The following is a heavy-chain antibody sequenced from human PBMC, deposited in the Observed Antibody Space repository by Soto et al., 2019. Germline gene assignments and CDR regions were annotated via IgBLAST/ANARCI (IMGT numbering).Heavy chain of an antibody. CDR2: IYYSGST. Sequence: SETLSLTCTVSGGSISSYYWSWIRQPPGKGLEWIGYIYYSGSTNYNPSLKSRVTISVDTSKNQFSLKLISVTAADTAVYYCARQDCGGDCYSDYYYYMDVWGKGATVTVSS. V-gene: IGHV4-59*08. CDR3: ARQDCGGDCYSDYYYYMDV. CDR1: GGSISSYY. J-gene: IGHJ6*03. D-gene: IGHD2-21*01.